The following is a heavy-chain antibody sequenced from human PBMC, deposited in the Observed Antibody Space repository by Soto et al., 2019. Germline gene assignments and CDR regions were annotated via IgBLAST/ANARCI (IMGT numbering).Heavy chain of an antibody. CDR3: AKSHKPGSATSSYYGMDV. CDR1: GGTFSSYI. D-gene: IGHD7-27*01. J-gene: IGHJ6*02. Sequence: SVKVSCKASGGTFSSYIITWVRQAPGQGLEWMGRIIPILDITYYAQRFQGRVTITADKSTSTAYMELSGLRSEDSAVYFCAKSHKPGSATSSYYGMDVWGQGTTVTVSS. CDR2: IIPILDIT. V-gene: IGHV1-69*02.